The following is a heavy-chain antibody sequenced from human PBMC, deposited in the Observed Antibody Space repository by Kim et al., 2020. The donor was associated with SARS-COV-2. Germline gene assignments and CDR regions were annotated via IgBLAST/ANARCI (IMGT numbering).Heavy chain of an antibody. J-gene: IGHJ3*02. D-gene: IGHD3-9*01. Sequence: GGSLRLSCAPSGFTFNSYDINWVRQAPGKGLEWVSYISENGSNTCYADSVKGRFIISRDNAKNSLFLQMNSLRAEDTAVYYCARESVTGNDAFDIWGQGTVVTVSS. CDR1: GFTFNSYD. CDR2: ISENGSNT. V-gene: IGHV3-48*03. CDR3: ARESVTGNDAFDI.